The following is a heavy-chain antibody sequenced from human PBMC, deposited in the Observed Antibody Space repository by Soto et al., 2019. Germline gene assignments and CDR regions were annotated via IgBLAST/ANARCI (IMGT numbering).Heavy chain of an antibody. J-gene: IGHJ6*02. V-gene: IGHV1-69*13. Sequence: VASVKVSCKASGGTFSSYAISWVRQAPGQGLEWMGGIIPIFGTANYAQKFQGRVTITADESTSTAYMELSSLRSEDTAVYYCARVPGGGYCTNGVCYYYYYGMDVWGQGTTVTVSS. CDR1: GGTFSSYA. CDR2: IIPIFGTA. D-gene: IGHD2-8*01. CDR3: ARVPGGGYCTNGVCYYYYYGMDV.